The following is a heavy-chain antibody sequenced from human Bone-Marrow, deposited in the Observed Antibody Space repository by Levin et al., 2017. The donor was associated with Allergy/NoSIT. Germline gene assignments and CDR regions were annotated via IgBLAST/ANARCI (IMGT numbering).Heavy chain of an antibody. Sequence: GESLKISCAASGFTFSSYGMHWVLQAPGKGLEWVAVIWYDGSDKYYVDSVKGRFTISRDNSKKTLYLQMNSLRAEDTAVYYCAKAVAGTGTPHLWGQGTLVTVSS. D-gene: IGHD6-19*01. CDR2: IWYDGSDK. CDR3: AKAVAGTGTPHL. CDR1: GFTFSSYG. J-gene: IGHJ4*02. V-gene: IGHV3-33*06.